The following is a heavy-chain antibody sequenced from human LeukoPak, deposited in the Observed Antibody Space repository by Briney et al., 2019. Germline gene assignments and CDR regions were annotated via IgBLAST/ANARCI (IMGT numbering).Heavy chain of an antibody. D-gene: IGHD3-3*01. Sequence: GSLRLSCAASGFTFSSYSMRWVRQAPGKGLEWVAVISYDGSNKYYADSVKGRFTISRDNSKNTLYLQMNSLRAEDTAVYYCAREKRVALYYFDYWGQGTLVTVSS. CDR2: ISYDGSNK. CDR1: GFTFSSYS. V-gene: IGHV3-30*01. J-gene: IGHJ4*02. CDR3: AREKRVALYYFDY.